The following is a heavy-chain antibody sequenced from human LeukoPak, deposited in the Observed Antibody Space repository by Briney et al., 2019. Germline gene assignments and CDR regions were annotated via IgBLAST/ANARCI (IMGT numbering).Heavy chain of an antibody. V-gene: IGHV3-53*01. CDR3: ATSGYSYGPFDY. D-gene: IGHD5-18*01. J-gene: IGHJ4*02. Sequence: GGPLRLSCAASGFTVSSNYMSWVRQAPGKGLEWVSVIYSGGSTYYADSVKGRFTISRDNSKSTLYLQMSSLRAEDTAVHYCATSGYSYGPFDYWGQGTLVTVSS. CDR2: IYSGGST. CDR1: GFTVSSNY.